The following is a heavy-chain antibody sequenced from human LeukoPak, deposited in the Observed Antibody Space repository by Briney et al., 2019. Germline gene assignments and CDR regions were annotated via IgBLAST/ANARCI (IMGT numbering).Heavy chain of an antibody. CDR2: ISWNSGSI. Sequence: PGRSLRLSCAASGFTFDDYAMHWVRQAPGKGLEWVSGISWNSGSIGYADSVKGRFTISRDYAKNSLYLQMNSLRAEDTALYYCAKVNYEYSSSSGWFDPWGQGTLVTVSS. J-gene: IGHJ5*02. V-gene: IGHV3-9*01. CDR1: GFTFDDYA. D-gene: IGHD6-6*01. CDR3: AKVNYEYSSSSGWFDP.